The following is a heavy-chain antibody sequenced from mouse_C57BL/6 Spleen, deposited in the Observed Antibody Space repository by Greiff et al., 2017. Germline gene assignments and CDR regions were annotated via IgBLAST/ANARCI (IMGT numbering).Heavy chain of an antibody. Sequence: VQLQQPGAELVKPGASVKMSCKASGYTFTSYWITWVKQRPGQGLEWIGDIYPGSGSTNYNEKFKSKATLTVDTSSSTAYMQLSSLTSEDSAVYYCARAPFDYYGSSPYYYAMDYWGQGTSVTVSS. V-gene: IGHV1-55*01. CDR3: ARAPFDYYGSSPYYYAMDY. D-gene: IGHD1-1*01. CDR1: GYTFTSYW. J-gene: IGHJ4*01. CDR2: IYPGSGST.